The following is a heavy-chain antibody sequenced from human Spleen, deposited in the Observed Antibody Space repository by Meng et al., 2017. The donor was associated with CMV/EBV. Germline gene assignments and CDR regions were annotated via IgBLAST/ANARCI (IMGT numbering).Heavy chain of an antibody. Sequence: GGSLRLSCAASGFTVSTIYMSWVRQAPGKGLEWVSVIYSGGSSTYYADSVKGRFTISRDNSKNTLYLQMNSLRAEDTAVYYCARANSHDYWGQGTLVTVSS. J-gene: IGHJ4*02. V-gene: IGHV3-23*03. D-gene: IGHD4-23*01. CDR3: ARANSHDY. CDR1: GFTVSTIY. CDR2: IYSGGSST.